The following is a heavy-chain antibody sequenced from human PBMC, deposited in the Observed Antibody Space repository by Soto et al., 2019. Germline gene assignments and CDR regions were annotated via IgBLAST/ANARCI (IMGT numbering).Heavy chain of an antibody. CDR2: IYWDDDK. CDR1: GFSLSTSGVG. V-gene: IGHV2-5*02. J-gene: IGHJ5*02. CDR3: AHRTQIKDFWSCYPPGEYWFDP. Sequence: SGPTLVNPTQTLTLTCTFSGFSLSTSGVGVSWIRQPPGKALEWLALIYWDDDKSYSPSRKSRLTITKDTSKNQVVLTMTNMDPVDTATYYCAHRTQIKDFWSCYPPGEYWFDPLGQGTLVTVSS. D-gene: IGHD3-3*01.